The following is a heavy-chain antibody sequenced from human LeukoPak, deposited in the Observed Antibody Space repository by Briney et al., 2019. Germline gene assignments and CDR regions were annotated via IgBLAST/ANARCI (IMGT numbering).Heavy chain of an antibody. D-gene: IGHD1-14*01. CDR2: IIPMIGTA. CDR3: AKGATVGKEALDI. V-gene: IGHV1-69*04. J-gene: IGHJ3*02. Sequence: ASVKVSCKASGGIFSNHAVTWVRQAPGQGLEWMGRIIPMIGTAKYAQKFQGRVTFTADTSTNTAYMELSSLTSEDTALYFCAKGATVGKEALDIWGQGSLVTVSS. CDR1: GGIFSNHA.